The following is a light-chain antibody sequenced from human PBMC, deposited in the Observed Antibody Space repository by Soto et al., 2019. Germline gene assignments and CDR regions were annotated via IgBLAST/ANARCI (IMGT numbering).Light chain of an antibody. CDR3: SSYTSSGTLGV. Sequence: QSVLTQPASVSGSPGQSITISCTGTSSDVGGYNYVSWYQQHPGKAPKLMIFDVSNRPSGVSNRFSGSKSGNTASLTISGVQAEDEADYYCSSYTSSGTLGVFGTGTKLTVL. J-gene: IGLJ1*01. CDR2: DVS. CDR1: SSDVGGYNY. V-gene: IGLV2-14*01.